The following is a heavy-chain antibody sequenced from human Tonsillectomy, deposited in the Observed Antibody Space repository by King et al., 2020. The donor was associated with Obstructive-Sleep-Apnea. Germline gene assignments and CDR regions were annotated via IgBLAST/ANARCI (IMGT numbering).Heavy chain of an antibody. V-gene: IGHV4-30-4*01. D-gene: IGHD3-10*01. CDR1: GGSISSGDYY. CDR3: ARDPEVRGVIAYYYGMDV. CDR2: IYYSGST. Sequence: VQLQESGPGLVKPSQTLSLTCTVSGGSISSGDYYWSWIRQPPGKGLEWLGYIYYSGSTYYNPSLKSRVTISVDTSRNQFSLKLRSVTAADTAVYYCARDPEVRGVIAYYYGMDVWGQGTTVTVSS. J-gene: IGHJ6*02.